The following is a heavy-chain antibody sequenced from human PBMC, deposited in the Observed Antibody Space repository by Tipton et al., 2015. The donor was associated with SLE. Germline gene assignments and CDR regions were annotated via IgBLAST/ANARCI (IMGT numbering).Heavy chain of an antibody. V-gene: IGHV4-38-2*02. D-gene: IGHD1-14*01. CDR3: ARDAVSDAFDI. Sequence: TLSLTCAVSGYSISSGYYWGWIRQPPGKGLEWIGGIFHSGGTYYNPSLKSRVTISVDPAKNQFSLKLSSVTAAGTAGDYCARDAVSDAFDIWGQGTMVTVSS. J-gene: IGHJ3*02. CDR2: IFHSGGT. CDR1: GYSISSGYY.